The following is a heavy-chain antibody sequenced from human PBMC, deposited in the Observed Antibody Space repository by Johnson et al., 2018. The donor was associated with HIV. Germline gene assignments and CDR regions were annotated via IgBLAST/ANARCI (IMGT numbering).Heavy chain of an antibody. J-gene: IGHJ3*02. V-gene: IGHV3-30*04. D-gene: IGHD2-21*02. Sequence: QVQLVESGGGVVRPGSLRLSCAASGFTFSSYAMHWVRQAPGKGLEWVAVISYDGSNKYYADSVKGRFTISRDNSKNTLYLQMNSLRAEDTAVYYCTRGGWKVVTSIFAFDIWGQGTMVAVSS. CDR1: GFTFSSYA. CDR2: ISYDGSNK. CDR3: TRGGWKVVTSIFAFDI.